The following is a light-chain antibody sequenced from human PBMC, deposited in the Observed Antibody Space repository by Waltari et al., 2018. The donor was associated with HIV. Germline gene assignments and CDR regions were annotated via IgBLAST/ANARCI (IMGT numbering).Light chain of an antibody. CDR3: CSFAGNSTWV. CDR2: YVS. Sequence: QSALTQPVSVSGSPGQSINISCSGTSSDVGGYNVVSWYQQHPGKAPKLIIYYVSERPSVVSNRFSASKSGNTASLTISGLQAEDESDYYCCSFAGNSTWVFGGGTKVTVL. CDR1: SSDVGGYNV. V-gene: IGLV2-23*02. J-gene: IGLJ3*02.